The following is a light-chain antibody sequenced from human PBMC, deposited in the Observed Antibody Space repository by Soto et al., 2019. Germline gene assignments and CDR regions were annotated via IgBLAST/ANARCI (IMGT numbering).Light chain of an antibody. J-gene: IGLJ2*01. CDR3: QTWGTGIVV. CDR2: VNSDGTH. V-gene: IGLV4-69*01. Sequence: QLVLTQSPSASASLGASVKLTCTLSSGHSSYAIAWHQQQPEKGPQYLMKVNSDGTHSKGDGIPDRFSGSSSGAERYLTISSLQSEDEADYYCQTWGTGIVVFGGGTKLTVL. CDR1: SGHSSYA.